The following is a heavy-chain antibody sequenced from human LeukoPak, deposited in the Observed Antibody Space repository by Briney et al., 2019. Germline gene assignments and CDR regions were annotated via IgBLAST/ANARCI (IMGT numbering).Heavy chain of an antibody. Sequence: PGGSLRLSCAASGFTFSSYAMHWVRQAPGKGLEWVSTISGGGGSTYYADSVKGRFTISRDNSKNTLYLQVNSLRAEDTAVYYCAKGGKWDVTPFDYWGQGTLVTASS. J-gene: IGHJ4*02. CDR2: ISGGGGST. D-gene: IGHD1-26*01. CDR1: GFTFSSYA. CDR3: AKGGKWDVTPFDY. V-gene: IGHV3-23*01.